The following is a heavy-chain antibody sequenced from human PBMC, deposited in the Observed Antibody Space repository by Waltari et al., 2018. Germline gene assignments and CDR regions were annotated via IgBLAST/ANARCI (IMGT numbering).Heavy chain of an antibody. CDR1: GGTFSPSA. V-gene: IGHV1-69*01. CDR2: IIPFFGSA. J-gene: IGHJ3*02. Sequence: QVQLVQSGAEVKKPGSSVKVSCKASGGTFSPSAITWVRQAPGQGLEWMGGIIPFFGSANYAQKFQGRVTITADASTNIAYMDLSSLRSEDTAVYYCARERSGYGTTGDAFDIWGQGTMVTVSS. D-gene: IGHD5-12*01. CDR3: ARERSGYGTTGDAFDI.